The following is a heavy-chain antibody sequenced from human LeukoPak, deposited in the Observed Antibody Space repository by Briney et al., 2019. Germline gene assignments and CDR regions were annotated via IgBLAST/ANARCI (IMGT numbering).Heavy chain of an antibody. CDR1: GDTFTDYY. CDR3: ARAHDFWSGYLIGGFDP. Sequence: ASVKVSCKASGDTFTDYYMHWVRQAPGQGLEWMGWINPKSGDTNSAQKFQGRVTMTRDTSINTAYLELSRLRSDDTAVYYCARAHDFWSGYLIGGFDPWGQGTLVTVSS. J-gene: IGHJ5*02. V-gene: IGHV1-2*02. CDR2: INPKSGDT. D-gene: IGHD3-3*01.